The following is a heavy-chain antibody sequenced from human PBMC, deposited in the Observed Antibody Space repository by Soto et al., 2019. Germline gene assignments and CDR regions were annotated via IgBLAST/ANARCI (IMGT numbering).Heavy chain of an antibody. J-gene: IGHJ4*02. V-gene: IGHV3-11*01. CDR3: ARAHCSGGSCYDY. D-gene: IGHD2-15*01. CDR2: ISSSGSTI. CDR1: GFTFSDYY. Sequence: PGGSLRLSCAASGFTFSDYYMSRIRHAPGKGLEWVSYISSSGSTIYYADSVKGRFTISRDNAKNSLYLQMNSLRAEDTAVYYCARAHCSGGSCYDYWGQGTLVTVSS.